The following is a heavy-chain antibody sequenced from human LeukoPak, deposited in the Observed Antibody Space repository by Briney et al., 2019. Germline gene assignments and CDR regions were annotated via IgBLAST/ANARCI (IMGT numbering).Heavy chain of an antibody. CDR2: VYYTGST. Sequence: SSETLSLTCTVSGASVTSHYWTWIRQPPGKGLVWIGYVYYTGSTNYNPSLKSRVTTSVDTSKNQFSLNLNSVTAADTAVYYCARVMEDSSGYYNYFDYWGQGTLVTVSS. V-gene: IGHV4-59*02. J-gene: IGHJ4*02. D-gene: IGHD3-22*01. CDR3: ARVMEDSSGYYNYFDY. CDR1: GASVTSHY.